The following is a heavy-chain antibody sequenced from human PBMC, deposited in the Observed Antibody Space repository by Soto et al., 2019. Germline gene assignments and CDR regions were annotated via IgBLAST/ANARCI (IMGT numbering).Heavy chain of an antibody. D-gene: IGHD1-7*01. CDR1: GFTFSSYA. CDR2: ISGSGGST. V-gene: IGHV3-23*01. J-gene: IGHJ6*02. CDR3: AKDSAGTPRHYYYGMDV. Sequence: EVQLLESGGGLVQPGGSLRLSCAASGFTFSSYAMSWVRQAPGKGLEWVSAISGSGGSTYYADSVKGRFTISRDNSKNTLYLQMNSLSAEDTAVYYCAKDSAGTPRHYYYGMDVWGQGTTVTVSS.